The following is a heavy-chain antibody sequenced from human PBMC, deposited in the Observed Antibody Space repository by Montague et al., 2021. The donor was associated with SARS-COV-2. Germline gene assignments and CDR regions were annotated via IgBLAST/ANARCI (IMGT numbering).Heavy chain of an antibody. Sequence: TLSLTCTVSGGSISSGSYYWSWIRQPAGKGLEWIGRVYASGITNYNPSLKSRVTISLDTSKNQFSMRLSSVTAADTALYSCIRGLASVDSWGQGTLVTVSS. J-gene: IGHJ5*01. CDR3: IRGLASVDS. CDR1: GGSISSGSYY. CDR2: VYASGIT. V-gene: IGHV4-61*02.